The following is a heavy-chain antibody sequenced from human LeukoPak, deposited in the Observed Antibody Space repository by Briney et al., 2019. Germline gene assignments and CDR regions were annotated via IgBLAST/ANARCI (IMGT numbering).Heavy chain of an antibody. D-gene: IGHD6-6*01. J-gene: IGHJ4*03. V-gene: IGHV5-51*01. CDR1: GYSFTNYW. CDR3: ARSTQQLVAPHFDD. CDR2: IYPGDSDT. Sequence: GESRMISCKASGYSFTNYWIAWVRQMPGKGLDWMGIIYPGDSDTRYSPSFEGQVTISADKSISTAFLQWRSLKASDTAMYYCARSTQQLVAPHFDDSGLGTLGTLSS.